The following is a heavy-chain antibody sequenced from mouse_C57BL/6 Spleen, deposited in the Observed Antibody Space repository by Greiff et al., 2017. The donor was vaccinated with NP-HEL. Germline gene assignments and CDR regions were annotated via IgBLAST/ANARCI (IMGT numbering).Heavy chain of an antibody. CDR3: ARRHYDGYAMDY. D-gene: IGHD1-2*01. J-gene: IGHJ4*01. CDR1: GYSFTDYN. CDR2: INPNYGTT. Sequence: EVQLQESGPELVKPGASVKISCKASGYSFTDYNMNWVKQSNGKSLEWIGVINPNYGTTSYNKKLKGKATLPGEQSYSTAYMQLNSLTSEDSAVYYCARRHYDGYAMDYWGQGTSVTVSS. V-gene: IGHV1-39*01.